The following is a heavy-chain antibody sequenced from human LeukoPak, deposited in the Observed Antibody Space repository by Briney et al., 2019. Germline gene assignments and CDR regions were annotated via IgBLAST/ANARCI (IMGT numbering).Heavy chain of an antibody. J-gene: IGHJ4*02. CDR3: ARDFGYSAAAGTDFDY. CDR2: ISSSGSTI. CDR1: ELPLRGNE. V-gene: IGHV3-48*03. Sequence: GGPLNLSCPASELPLRGNEMNGFRKAPGKGLEWFPSISSSGSTIYYADSVKGRFTISRDNAKNSLYLQMNSLRAEDTAVYYCARDFGYSAAAGTDFDYWGQGTLVTVSS. D-gene: IGHD6-13*01.